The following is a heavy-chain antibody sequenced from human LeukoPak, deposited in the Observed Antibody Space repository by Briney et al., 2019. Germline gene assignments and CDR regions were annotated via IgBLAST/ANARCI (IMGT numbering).Heavy chain of an antibody. J-gene: IGHJ4*02. Sequence: GGSLRLSCAASGFTFSDYYMSWIRQAPGKGLEWVSSISDSGENTYYGDSVKGRFTISRDNSKNTLYLEMNSLRAEDTAVYYCAKLVDTAVVIFYCGGDCYPDYWGQGTLVTVSS. D-gene: IGHD2-21*02. CDR3: AKLVDTAVVIFYCGGDCYPDY. V-gene: IGHV3-23*01. CDR2: ISDSGENT. CDR1: GFTFSDYY.